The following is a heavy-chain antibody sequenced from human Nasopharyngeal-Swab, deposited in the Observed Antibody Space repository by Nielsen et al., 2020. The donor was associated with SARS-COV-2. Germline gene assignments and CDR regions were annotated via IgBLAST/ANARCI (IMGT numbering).Heavy chain of an antibody. J-gene: IGHJ4*02. D-gene: IGHD3-10*01. CDR3: ARSRITMVRGVTPYFDY. V-gene: IGHV4-30-4*08. Sequence: SETLSLTCTVSGGSISSGGYYWSWIRQHPGKGLEWIGYIYYSGSTYYNPSLKSRVTISVDTSKNQFSLKLSSVTAADTAVYYCARSRITMVRGVTPYFDYWGQGTLVTVSS. CDR2: IYYSGST. CDR1: GGSISSGGYY.